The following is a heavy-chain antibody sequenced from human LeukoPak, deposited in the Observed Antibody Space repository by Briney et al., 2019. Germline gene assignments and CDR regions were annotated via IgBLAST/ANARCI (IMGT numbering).Heavy chain of an antibody. D-gene: IGHD3-10*01. Sequence: GGSLRLSCAASGFTFSSYWMSWVRQAPGKGLEWVANIKQDGSEKYYVDSVKGRFTISRDNAKNSLYLQMNSLRAEDTAVYYCARLLVYNSGGEAFDYWGPGTLVTVSS. CDR3: ARLLVYNSGGEAFDY. CDR1: GFTFSSYW. V-gene: IGHV3-7*01. J-gene: IGHJ4*02. CDR2: IKQDGSEK.